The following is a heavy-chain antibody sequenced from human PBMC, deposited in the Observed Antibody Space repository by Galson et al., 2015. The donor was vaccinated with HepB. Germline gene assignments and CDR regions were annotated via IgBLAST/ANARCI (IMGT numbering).Heavy chain of an antibody. Sequence: SLRLSCAASGFTFSRYAMTWVRQAPGKGLEWVSSITSSGGNSYYTESVKGRFTISRDNSKNTVLLLLNSLRVEDTAVYYCAKDGVMVAANPYHFHYWGQGTLVTVSS. CDR2: ITSSGGNS. D-gene: IGHD2-15*01. V-gene: IGHV3-23*01. CDR3: AKDGVMVAANPYHFHY. CDR1: GFTFSRYA. J-gene: IGHJ4*02.